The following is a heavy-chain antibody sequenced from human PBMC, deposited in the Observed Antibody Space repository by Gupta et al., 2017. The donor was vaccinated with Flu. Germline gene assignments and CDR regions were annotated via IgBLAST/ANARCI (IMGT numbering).Heavy chain of an antibody. J-gene: IGHJ4*02. Sequence: QLQLQESGPGLVKPSETLSLTCAVSGGSISSSAYHWGWIRQPPGKGLEWIGNIYYSGETYFNPSLKSRAIIYVDTSKNQLSLKLTSVTAADTAVYYCATISLHSSGWRVFDNWGRGSLVTVAS. CDR1: GGSISSSAYH. CDR3: ATISLHSSGWRVFDN. CDR2: IYYSGET. V-gene: IGHV4-39*01. D-gene: IGHD6-19*01.